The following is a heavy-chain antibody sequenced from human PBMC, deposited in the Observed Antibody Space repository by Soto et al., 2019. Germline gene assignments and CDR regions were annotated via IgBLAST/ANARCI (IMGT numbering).Heavy chain of an antibody. CDR2: INADNGNT. J-gene: IGHJ5*02. CDR1: GYSFISYA. V-gene: IGHV1-3*01. CDR3: ARGFEPESYYNWFDP. Sequence: ASVKVSCKGSGYSFISYAMHWVRQAPGQRLEWMRWINADNGNTKYSQKFQGRVTITRDTSASTAYMELSSLRSEDTAVYHCARGFEPESYYNWFDPWGQGTLVTVSS. D-gene: IGHD1-26*01.